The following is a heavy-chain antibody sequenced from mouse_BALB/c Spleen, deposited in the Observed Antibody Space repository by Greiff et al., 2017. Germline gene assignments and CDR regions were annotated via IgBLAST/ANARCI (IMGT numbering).Heavy chain of an antibody. CDR2: IDPANGNT. CDR1: GFNIKDTY. CDR3: ARGQYGNSMFAY. V-gene: IGHV14-3*02. D-gene: IGHD2-10*02. J-gene: IGHJ3*01. Sequence: VQLQQSGAELVKPGASVKLSCTASGFNIKDTYMHWVKQRPEQGLEWIGRIDPANGNTKYDPKFQGKATITADTSSNTAYLQLSSLTSEDTAVYYCARGQYGNSMFAYWGQGTLVTVSA.